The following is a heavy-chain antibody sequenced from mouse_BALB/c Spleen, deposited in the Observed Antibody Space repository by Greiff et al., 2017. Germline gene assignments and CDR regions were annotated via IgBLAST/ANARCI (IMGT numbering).Heavy chain of an antibody. Sequence: VQLQQSGAELVRPGALVKLSCKASGFNIKDYYMHWVKQRPEQGLEWIGWIDPENGNTIYDPKFQGKASITADTSSNTAYRQLSSLTSEDTAVYYCARGGNYVFYAMDYWGQGTSVTVSS. CDR2: IDPENGNT. CDR3: ARGGNYVFYAMDY. V-gene: IGHV14-1*02. J-gene: IGHJ4*01. CDR1: GFNIKDYY. D-gene: IGHD2-1*01.